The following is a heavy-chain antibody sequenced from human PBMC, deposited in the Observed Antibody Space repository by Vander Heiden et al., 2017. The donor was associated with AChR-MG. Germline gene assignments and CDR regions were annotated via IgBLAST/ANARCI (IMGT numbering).Heavy chain of an antibody. V-gene: IGHV3-9*01. CDR1: GFTFDDYA. J-gene: IGHJ3*02. Sequence: EVQLVESGGGLVQPGRSLRLSCAASGFTFDDYAMHWVREAPGKGLEWVSGISWNSGSIGYADSVKGRFTISRDNAKNSLYLQMNSLRAEDTALYYCAKDRGLLLWFGESPGAFDIWGQGTMVTVSS. D-gene: IGHD3-10*01. CDR3: AKDRGLLLWFGESPGAFDI. CDR2: ISWNSGSI.